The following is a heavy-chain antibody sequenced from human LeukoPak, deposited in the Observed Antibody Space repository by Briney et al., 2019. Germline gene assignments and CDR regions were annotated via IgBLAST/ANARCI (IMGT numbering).Heavy chain of an antibody. V-gene: IGHV1-69*05. J-gene: IGHJ4*02. Sequence: GASVKVSCKASGGTFSSYAISWVRQAPGQGLEWMGGIIPIFGTANYAQKFQGRVTITTDESTSTAYMELSSLRSEDTAVYYCARGGVEGYCFGYWGQGTLVTVSS. CDR2: IIPIFGTA. CDR3: ARGGVEGYCFGY. CDR1: GGTFSSYA. D-gene: IGHD2-15*01.